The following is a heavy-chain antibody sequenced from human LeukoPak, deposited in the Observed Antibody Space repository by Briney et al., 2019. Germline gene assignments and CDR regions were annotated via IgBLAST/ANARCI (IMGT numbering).Heavy chain of an antibody. V-gene: IGHV1-2*02. Sequence: ASVKVSCKASRYTFTGYYMHWVRQAPGQGLEWMGWINPNSGGTNYAQKFQGRVTMTWDTSISTAYMELSRLRSDDTAVYYCARVEVFWSGYYNYWGQGTLVTVSS. CDR2: INPNSGGT. J-gene: IGHJ4*02. CDR3: ARVEVFWSGYYNY. CDR1: RYTFTGYY. D-gene: IGHD3-3*01.